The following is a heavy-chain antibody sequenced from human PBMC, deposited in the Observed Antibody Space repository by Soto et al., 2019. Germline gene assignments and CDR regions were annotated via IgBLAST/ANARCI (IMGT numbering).Heavy chain of an antibody. CDR3: TRNSLLRLGELSPLYYYYGMDV. D-gene: IGHD3-16*02. Sequence: PGGSLRLSCAASGFTFSGSAMHWVRQASGKGLEWVGRIRSKANSYATAYAASVKGRFTISRDDSKNTAYLQMNSLKTEDTAVYYCTRNSLLRLGELSPLYYYYGMDVWGQGTTVTVSS. V-gene: IGHV3-73*01. J-gene: IGHJ6*02. CDR1: GFTFSGSA. CDR2: IRSKANSYAT.